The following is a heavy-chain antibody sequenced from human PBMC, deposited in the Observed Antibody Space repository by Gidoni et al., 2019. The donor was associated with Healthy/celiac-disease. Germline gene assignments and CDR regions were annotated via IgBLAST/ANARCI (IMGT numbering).Heavy chain of an antibody. CDR2: IYTSGST. Sequence: QVQLQESGPGLVKPSQTLSLTCTVSGGSISSGSYYWSWIRQPAGKGLEWIGRIYTSGSTNYNPSLKSRVTISVDTSKNQFSLKLSSVTAADTAVYYCAGTLARGEQWLAYLYYYYYGMDVWGQGTTVTVSS. D-gene: IGHD6-19*01. J-gene: IGHJ6*02. V-gene: IGHV4-61*02. CDR3: AGTLARGEQWLAYLYYYYYGMDV. CDR1: GGSISSGSYY.